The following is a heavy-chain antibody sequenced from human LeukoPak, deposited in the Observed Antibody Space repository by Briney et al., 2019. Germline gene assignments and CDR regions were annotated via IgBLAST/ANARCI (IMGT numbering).Heavy chain of an antibody. CDR2: IHYSGHT. Sequence: SETLPLTCTVSGGFSNTFYWSWIRQSPGKGLEWIGYIHYSGHTNYNPSLKSRVTMSVDTSKNLFSLKLSSVTPGDTAVYYCAREKSGGIFGVVTNWFDPWGQGILVTVSS. V-gene: IGHV4-59*01. CDR3: AREKSGGIFGVVTNWFDP. J-gene: IGHJ5*02. D-gene: IGHD3-3*01. CDR1: GGFSNTFY.